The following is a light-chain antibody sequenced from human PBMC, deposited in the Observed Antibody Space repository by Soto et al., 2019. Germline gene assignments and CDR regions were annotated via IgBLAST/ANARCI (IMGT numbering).Light chain of an antibody. CDR2: DAS. Sequence: DIQMTQSPSSLSASVGDRVTITCQASQDISNYLNWYQQKPGKAPKLLIYDASNLETGVSLRFSGSGSGTDFTFTISSLQPEDIATYYCQQYEKLPLTFGGGTKVEIK. CDR3: QQYEKLPLT. J-gene: IGKJ4*01. CDR1: QDISNY. V-gene: IGKV1-33*01.